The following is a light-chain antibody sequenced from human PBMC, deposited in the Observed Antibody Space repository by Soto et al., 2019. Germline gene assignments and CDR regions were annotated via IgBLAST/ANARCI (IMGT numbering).Light chain of an antibody. CDR1: SSDVGGYNY. V-gene: IGLV2-14*01. J-gene: IGLJ1*01. CDR2: DVS. CDR3: SSYTGSSTLV. Sequence: QSARTQPASVSGSPGQSITISCTGTSSDVGGYNYVSWYQQHPGKAPKLMIYDVSNRPSGVSNRFSGSKSGNTASLTISGLQAEDEADYYCSSYTGSSTLVFGTGTKVTVL.